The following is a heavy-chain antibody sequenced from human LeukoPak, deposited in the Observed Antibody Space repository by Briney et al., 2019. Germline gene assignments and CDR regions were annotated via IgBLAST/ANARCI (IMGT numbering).Heavy chain of an antibody. V-gene: IGHV4-30-2*01. D-gene: IGHD3-10*01. Sequence: SETLSLTCAVSGGSISSGGYSWSWIRQPPGKGLEWIGYIYHSGSAYYNPSLTSRVTMSVDRSKNQFSLKLSSVTAADTAVYYCARERRDRFGENAFDIWGQGTLVTVSS. CDR2: IYHSGSA. CDR1: GGSISSGGYS. J-gene: IGHJ3*02. CDR3: ARERRDRFGENAFDI.